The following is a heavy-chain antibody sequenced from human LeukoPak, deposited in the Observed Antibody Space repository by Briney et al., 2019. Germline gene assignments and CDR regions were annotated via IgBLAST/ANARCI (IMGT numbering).Heavy chain of an antibody. Sequence: ASVKVSCKASGYTFTSYYMHWVRQAPGQGLEWMGIINPSGGSTSYAQKFQGRVTMTRDTSTSTVYMELSSLRSEDTAVYYCAREGDMVATSVYSFYYWGQGTLVTVSS. D-gene: IGHD5-12*01. J-gene: IGHJ4*02. CDR3: AREGDMVATSVYSFYY. CDR1: GYTFTSYY. V-gene: IGHV1-46*01. CDR2: INPSGGST.